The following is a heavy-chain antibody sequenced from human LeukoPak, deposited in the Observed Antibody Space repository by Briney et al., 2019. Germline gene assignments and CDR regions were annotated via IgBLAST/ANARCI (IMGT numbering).Heavy chain of an antibody. V-gene: IGHV3-49*04. CDR2: IRRRAYGGAS. Sequence: PGRSLRLSCTTSGFAFDDFAMSWVRQPAGKGLEWVGFIRRRAYGGASEYAAPVKGRFIISRDDSKGIAYLQMNSLKTEDTAVYYCSRNGLVDFDYWGQGARVSV. CDR1: GFAFDDFA. CDR3: SRNGLVDFDY. J-gene: IGHJ4*02.